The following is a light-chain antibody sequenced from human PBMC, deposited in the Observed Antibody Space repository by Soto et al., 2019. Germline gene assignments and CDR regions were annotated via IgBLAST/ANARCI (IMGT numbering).Light chain of an antibody. V-gene: IGLV2-14*01. J-gene: IGLJ3*02. CDR1: STDIGTYNS. Sequence: QSVLTQPASVSGSPGRSITISCTGTSTDIGTYNSVSWYQHHPGKAPKLLIFEVIDRPSGVSDRFSGSKSGNTASLTISSLQFEDEAYYYCCSYPPTYPLVFGGGTKLTLL. CDR3: CSYPPTYPLV. CDR2: EVI.